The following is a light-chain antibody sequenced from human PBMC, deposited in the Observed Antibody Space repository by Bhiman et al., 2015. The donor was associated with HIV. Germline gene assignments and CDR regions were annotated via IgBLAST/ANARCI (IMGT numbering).Light chain of an antibody. CDR2: QDS. V-gene: IGLV3-1*01. CDR3: QAWDSSTGGYV. J-gene: IGLJ1*01. Sequence: SSELTQPPSVSVSPGQTANITCSGDKLGDKYARWYQQKPGQSPVLVIYQDSKRPSGIPERFSGSNSGNTATLTISGTQAMDEADYYCQAWDSSTGGYVFGTGTKVTVL. CDR1: KLGDKY.